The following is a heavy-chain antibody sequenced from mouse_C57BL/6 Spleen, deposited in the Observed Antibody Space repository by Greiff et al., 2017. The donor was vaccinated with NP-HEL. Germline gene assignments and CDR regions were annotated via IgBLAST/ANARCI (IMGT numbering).Heavy chain of an antibody. J-gene: IGHJ4*01. V-gene: IGHV1-50*01. CDR2: IDPSDSYT. D-gene: IGHD1-1*01. Sequence: QVQLQQPGAELVKPGASVKLSCKASGYTFTSYWMQWVKQRPGQGLEWIGEIDPSDSYTNYNQKFKGKATLTVDTSSSTAYMQLSSLTSEDSAVYYCARCDGGTGSSFFYAMDYWGQGTSVTVSS. CDR3: ARCDGGTGSSFFYAMDY. CDR1: GYTFTSYW.